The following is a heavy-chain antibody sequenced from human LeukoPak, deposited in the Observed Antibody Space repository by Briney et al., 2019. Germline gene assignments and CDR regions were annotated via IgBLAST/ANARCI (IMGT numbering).Heavy chain of an antibody. CDR3: ARDNGSGSYYNVDAFDI. D-gene: IGHD3-10*01. CDR1: GGSISSSNW. J-gene: IGHJ3*02. CDR2: IYHSGST. Sequence: PSGTLSLTCAVSGGSISSSNWWSWVRQPPGKGLEWIGEIYHSGSTNYNPSLKSRVTISVDKSKNQFSLKLSSVTAADTAVYYCARDNGSGSYYNVDAFDIWGQGTMVTVSS. V-gene: IGHV4-4*02.